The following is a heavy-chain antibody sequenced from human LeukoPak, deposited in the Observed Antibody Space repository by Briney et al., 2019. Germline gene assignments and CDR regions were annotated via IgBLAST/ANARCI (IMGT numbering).Heavy chain of an antibody. CDR2: ISWNSGSI. CDR3: ARTYGGFDY. CDR1: GFTFDDYA. V-gene: IGHV3-9*01. J-gene: IGHJ4*02. Sequence: GGSLRLSCAASGFTFDDYAMHWVRQAPGKGLEWVSGISWNSGSIGYADPVKGRFTISRDNAKNSLYLQMNSLRAEDTALYYCARTYGGFDYWGQGTLVTVSS. D-gene: IGHD4-23*01.